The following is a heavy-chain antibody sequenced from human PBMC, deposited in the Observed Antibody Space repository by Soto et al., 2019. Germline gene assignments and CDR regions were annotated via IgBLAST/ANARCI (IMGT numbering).Heavy chain of an antibody. CDR2: ISAYNGNT. V-gene: IGHV1-18*01. J-gene: IGHJ4*02. Sequence: QVQLVQSGTEVRKPGASVKVSCKASGCTFTGYHISWVRQAPGQGLEWMGWISAYNGNTNYAQKLQGRVTMTTDTSTSTANMELRSLRSDDTAVYYCARDSPPPREWGQGTLVTVSS. CDR1: GCTFTGYH. CDR3: ARDSPPPRE.